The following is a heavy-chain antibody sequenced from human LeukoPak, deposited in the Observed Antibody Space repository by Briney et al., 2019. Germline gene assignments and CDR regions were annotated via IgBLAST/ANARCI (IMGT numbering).Heavy chain of an antibody. J-gene: IGHJ4*02. Sequence: GGSLRLSCAASGFTFSSYSMNWVRQAPGKGLEWVSYISSSSSTIYYADSVKGRFTISRDNAENSLYLQMNSLRDEDTAVYYCARVHDDYVWGSYRTYYFDYWGQGTLVTVSS. CDR3: ARVHDDYVWGSYRTYYFDY. D-gene: IGHD3-16*02. CDR2: ISSSSSTI. V-gene: IGHV3-48*02. CDR1: GFTFSSYS.